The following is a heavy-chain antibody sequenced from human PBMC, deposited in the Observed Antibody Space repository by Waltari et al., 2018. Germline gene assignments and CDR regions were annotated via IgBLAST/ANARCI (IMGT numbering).Heavy chain of an antibody. V-gene: IGHV4-34*02. J-gene: IGHJ6*02. Sequence: QVQLQQWGAGLLQPSETLSLTCAVYGGSFSGYYWGWIRQSPGKGLEWIGEINHAGKRNYNPSLRSRVTMLVDTSRSQFSLKLSSMTAADTALYYCVRLEDCSGPGGNCYSGDSFALDVWGQGTTVTVS. CDR2: INHAGKR. CDR1: GGSFSGYY. D-gene: IGHD2-8*02. CDR3: VRLEDCSGPGGNCYSGDSFALDV.